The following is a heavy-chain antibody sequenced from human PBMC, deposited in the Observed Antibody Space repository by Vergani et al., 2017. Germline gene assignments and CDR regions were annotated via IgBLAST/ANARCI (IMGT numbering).Heavy chain of an antibody. V-gene: IGHV1-3*01. CDR3: AREGFYDYVWGSYRLRGGYYFDY. CDR2: INAGNGNT. Sequence: QVQLVQSGAEVKKPGASVKVSCKASGYTFTSYAMHWVRQAPGQRLEWMGWINAGNGNTKYSQKFQGRVTITRDTSANTAYMELSSLRSEDTAVYYCAREGFYDYVWGSYRLRGGYYFDYWGQGTLVTVSS. J-gene: IGHJ4*02. D-gene: IGHD3-16*02. CDR1: GYTFTSYA.